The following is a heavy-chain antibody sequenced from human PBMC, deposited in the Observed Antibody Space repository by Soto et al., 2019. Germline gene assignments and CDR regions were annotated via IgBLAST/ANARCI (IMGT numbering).Heavy chain of an antibody. CDR2: INPNSGGT. J-gene: IGHJ5*02. CDR1: GSTFTGYY. V-gene: IGHV1-2*02. CDR3: ARGSAYYSRPGQNWSDP. Sequence: QVQLVQSGAEVKKPGASVKVSCKASGSTFTGYYMHWVRQAPGQGLEWMGWINPNSGGTNYAQKFQGRVTMTRETSISTAYMELSRLRSDDTAVYYCARGSAYYSRPGQNWSDPWGQGTLVTVSS. D-gene: IGHD2-21*01.